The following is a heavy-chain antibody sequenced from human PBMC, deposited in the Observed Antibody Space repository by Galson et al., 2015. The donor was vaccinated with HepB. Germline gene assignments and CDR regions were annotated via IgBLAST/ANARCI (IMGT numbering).Heavy chain of an antibody. Sequence: SVKVSCKASGYTFTGYYMHWVRQAPGQGLEWMGWINPNSGGTNYAQKFQGRVTMTRDTSISTAYMELSRLRSDDTAVYYCASSIRAVADIEYGMDVWGQGTTVTVSS. D-gene: IGHD6-19*01. CDR2: INPNSGGT. CDR3: ASSIRAVADIEYGMDV. CDR1: GYTFTGYY. V-gene: IGHV1-2*02. J-gene: IGHJ6*02.